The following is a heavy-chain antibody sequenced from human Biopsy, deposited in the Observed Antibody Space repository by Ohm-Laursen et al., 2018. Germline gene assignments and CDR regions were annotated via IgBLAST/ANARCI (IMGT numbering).Heavy chain of an antibody. V-gene: IGHV3-9*01. CDR3: ARDVEGFYSYAMDV. CDR2: ISWNSGGI. CDR1: GFTFDDYV. Sequence: SLRLSCAASGFTFDDYVMHWVRQAPGKGLEWVSGISWNSGGIGYADSVMGRFTISRDNAKNSLYLQMNSLRAEDSAVYYCARDVEGFYSYAMDVWGQGTTVTVSS. J-gene: IGHJ6*02. D-gene: IGHD5-24*01.